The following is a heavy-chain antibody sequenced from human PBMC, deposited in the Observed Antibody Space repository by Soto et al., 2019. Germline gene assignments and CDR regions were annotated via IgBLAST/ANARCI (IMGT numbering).Heavy chain of an antibody. D-gene: IGHD4-17*01. CDR2: IHGGGNSA. CDR3: AKNRGXVTTSWHFDY. J-gene: IGHJ4*02. CDR1: GFTFSGYA. V-gene: IGHV3-23*01. Sequence: EVQLLESGGDLVQPGRSLRLSCAASGFTFSGYAMSWVRQAPGKGLEWVSVIHGGGNSAYYADSVKGRFTISRDNSKNTLYLQMSSLRGEDTAVYYCAKNRGXVTTSWHFDYWGQGTLVTVSS.